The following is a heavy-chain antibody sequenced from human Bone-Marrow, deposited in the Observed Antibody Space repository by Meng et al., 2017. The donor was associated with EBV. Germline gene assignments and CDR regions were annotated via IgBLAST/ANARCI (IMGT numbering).Heavy chain of an antibody. CDR2: IKSKTDGGTT. J-gene: IGHJ4*02. CDR1: GFTFSNAW. V-gene: IGHV3-15*01. CDR3: TTSYDILTGYYITEGVD. D-gene: IGHD3-9*01. Sequence: EVQLVESXXGLVKXGGSLRRSCAASGFTFSNAWMSWVRQSPGKGLEWVGRIKSKTDGGTTDYAAPVKGRFTISRDDSKNTLYLQVNSLKTEDTAVYYCTTSYDILTGYYITEGVDWGQGTLVTVSS.